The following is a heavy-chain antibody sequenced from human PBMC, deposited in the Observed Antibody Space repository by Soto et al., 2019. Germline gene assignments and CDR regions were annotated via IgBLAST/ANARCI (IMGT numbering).Heavy chain of an antibody. CDR3: ARDTLRPYGSYYYYYYGMDV. CDR2: ISSSGSTI. V-gene: IGHV3-48*03. J-gene: IGHJ6*02. D-gene: IGHD3-16*01. Sequence: GGSLRLSCAASGFTFSSYEMNWVRQAPGKGLEWVSYISSSGSTIYYADSVKGRFTISRDNAKNSLYLQMNSLRAEDTAVYYCARDTLRPYGSYYYYYYGMDVWGQGTTVTVSS. CDR1: GFTFSSYE.